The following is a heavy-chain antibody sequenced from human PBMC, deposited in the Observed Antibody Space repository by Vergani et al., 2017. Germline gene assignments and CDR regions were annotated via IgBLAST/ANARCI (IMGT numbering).Heavy chain of an antibody. Sequence: QVQLQESGPGLVKPSETLSLTCTVSGGSVSSGSYYWSWIRQPPGKGLEWIGYIYYSGSTNYNPSLKSRVTISVDTSKNQFSLKLSSVTAADTAVYYCATEWELLGGYVDYWGQGTLVTVSS. D-gene: IGHD1-26*01. V-gene: IGHV4-61*01. J-gene: IGHJ4*02. CDR1: GGSVSSGSYY. CDR2: IYYSGST. CDR3: ATEWELLGGYVDY.